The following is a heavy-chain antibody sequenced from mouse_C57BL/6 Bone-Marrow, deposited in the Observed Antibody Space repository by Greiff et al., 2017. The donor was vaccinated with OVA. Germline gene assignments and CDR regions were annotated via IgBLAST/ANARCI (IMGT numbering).Heavy chain of an antibody. J-gene: IGHJ1*03. Sequence: QVQLKQSGAELVRPGASVTLSCKASGYTFTDYEMHWVKQTPVHGLEWIGAIDPETGGTAYNQKFKGKAILTADKSSSTAYMELRSLTSEDSAVYYCAGVVATRYVDDWGKGTTVTVSS. V-gene: IGHV1-15*01. D-gene: IGHD1-1*01. CDR3: AGVVATRYVDD. CDR2: IDPETGGT. CDR1: GYTFTDYE.